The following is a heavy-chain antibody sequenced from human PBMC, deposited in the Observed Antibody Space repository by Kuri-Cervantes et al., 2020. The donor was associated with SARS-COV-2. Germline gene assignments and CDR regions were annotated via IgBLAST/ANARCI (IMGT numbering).Heavy chain of an antibody. CDR1: GFNFSRTD. D-gene: IGHD6-6*01. J-gene: IGHJ6*02. CDR3: AKDPASLRRQLGGSSNYYGMDV. CDR2: ISHDGKNK. V-gene: IGHV3-30*18. Sequence: GGSLRPSCAASGFNFSRTDMHWVRQAPGKGLEWVAVISHDGKNKKCIASGKGRFTISRDNSQNTLYLQMNSLRAEDTAVYYCAKDPASLRRQLGGSSNYYGMDVWGQGTTVTVSS.